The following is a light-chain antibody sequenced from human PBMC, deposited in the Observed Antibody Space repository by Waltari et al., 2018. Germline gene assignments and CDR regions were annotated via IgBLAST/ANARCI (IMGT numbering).Light chain of an antibody. J-gene: IGKJ2*01. CDR3: QQYYTTPVT. CDR2: WAS. CDR1: QTVLYSDNNNY. V-gene: IGKV4-1*01. Sequence: DIVMTQSPDSLAVSLGYRATLNCTSTQTVLYSDNNNYLGWYQQRTGQPPKLLISWASTRESGVPDRFSGSGSGTDFTLTINSLQAEDVAVYYCQQYYTTPVTFGQGTKLEIK.